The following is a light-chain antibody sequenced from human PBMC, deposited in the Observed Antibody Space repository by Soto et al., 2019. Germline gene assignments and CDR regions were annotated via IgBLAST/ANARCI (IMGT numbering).Light chain of an antibody. CDR1: QSISSH. CDR2: GAS. Sequence: DIQMTQSPSSLSASVGDRVTISCRASQSISSHLNWYQQKPGKVPKLLIYGASSLHSGVPSSFSGSGSGTDFTLTISSLQPEDFATYYCQQTYLTPWTFGQGAKVEIK. CDR3: QQTYLTPWT. J-gene: IGKJ1*01. V-gene: IGKV1-39*01.